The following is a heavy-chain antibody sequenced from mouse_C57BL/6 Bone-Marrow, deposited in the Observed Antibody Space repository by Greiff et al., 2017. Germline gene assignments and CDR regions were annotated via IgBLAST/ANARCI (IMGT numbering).Heavy chain of an antibody. J-gene: IGHJ1*03. V-gene: IGHV5-6*02. Sequence: EVKLEESGGDLVKPGGSLKLSCAASGFTFSSYGMSWVRQTPDKRLEWVATISSGGSYTYYPDSVKGRFTISRDNAKNTLYLQMSSLKSEDTAMYYCARRVFYYGSRGYFDVWGTGTTVTVSS. CDR2: ISSGGSYT. D-gene: IGHD1-1*01. CDR1: GFTFSSYG. CDR3: ARRVFYYGSRGYFDV.